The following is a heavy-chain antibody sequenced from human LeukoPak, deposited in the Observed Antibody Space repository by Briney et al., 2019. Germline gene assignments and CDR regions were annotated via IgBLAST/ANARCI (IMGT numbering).Heavy chain of an antibody. J-gene: IGHJ5*02. CDR2: IYYSGST. D-gene: IGHD2/OR15-2a*01. CDR1: GGSISSSSYY. Sequence: SETLSLTCTVSGGSISSSSYYWGWIRQPPGKRLEWIGSIYYSGSTYYNPSLKSRVTISVDTSKNQFSLKLSSVTAADTAVYYCARHRAPTVIVWFDPWGQGTLVTVSS. V-gene: IGHV4-39*01. CDR3: ARHRAPTVIVWFDP.